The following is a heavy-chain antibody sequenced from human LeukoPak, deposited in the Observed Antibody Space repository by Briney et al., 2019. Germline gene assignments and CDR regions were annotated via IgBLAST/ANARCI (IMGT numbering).Heavy chain of an antibody. CDR2: IHSSGST. D-gene: IGHD3-10*01. CDR1: GGSISSYY. V-gene: IGHV4-4*07. Sequence: SETLSLTCTVSGGSISSYYWSWIRQPAGKGLEWIGRIHSSGSTNYSPPLNSRVPMSLDTSKNQFSLELSSVTAADTAVYYCAREAVHYGSGSLDYWGQGTLVTVSS. CDR3: AREAVHYGSGSLDY. J-gene: IGHJ4*02.